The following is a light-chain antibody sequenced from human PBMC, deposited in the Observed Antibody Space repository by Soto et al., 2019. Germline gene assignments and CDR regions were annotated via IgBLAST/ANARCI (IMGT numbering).Light chain of an antibody. CDR3: QQYNSYSLT. CDR2: KAS. V-gene: IGKV1-5*03. CDR1: QSISTW. J-gene: IGKJ1*01. Sequence: DIQMTQSPSTLSASVGDRVTITCRASQSISTWLACYQQEPGKAPKLLIHKASSLQSGVPSRFSGSGSAKDSTLTISSLHPDDFATYYCQQYNSYSLTLGQGPNADSK.